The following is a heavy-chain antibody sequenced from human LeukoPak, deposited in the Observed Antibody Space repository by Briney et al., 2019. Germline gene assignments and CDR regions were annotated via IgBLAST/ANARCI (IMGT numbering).Heavy chain of an antibody. CDR2: IDGDGSST. CDR1: GFTFSSYW. Sequence: PGGSLRLSCAASGFTFSSYWMQWVRQAPGKGLVWVSRIDGDGSSTNYADSVKGRFTISRDNAKNTLYLQMNSLRAEDTAVYYCAKPREGSSSWYAAGWGQGTLVTVSS. CDR3: AKPREGSSSWYAAG. V-gene: IGHV3-74*01. J-gene: IGHJ4*02. D-gene: IGHD6-13*01.